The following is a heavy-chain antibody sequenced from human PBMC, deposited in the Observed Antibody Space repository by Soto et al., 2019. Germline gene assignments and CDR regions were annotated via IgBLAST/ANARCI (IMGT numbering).Heavy chain of an antibody. V-gene: IGHV5-51*01. D-gene: IGHD3-3*01. Sequence: PGESLKISCKGSGYSFTSYWIGWVRQMPGKGLERMGIIYPGDSDTRYSPSFQGQVTISADKSISTAYLQWSSLKASDTAMYYCAAAPYYDFWSGRPRWFDPWGQGTLVTVSS. J-gene: IGHJ5*02. CDR2: IYPGDSDT. CDR1: GYSFTSYW. CDR3: AAAPYYDFWSGRPRWFDP.